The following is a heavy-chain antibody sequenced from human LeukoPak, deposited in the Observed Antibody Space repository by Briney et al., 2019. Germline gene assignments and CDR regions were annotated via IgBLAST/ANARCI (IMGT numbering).Heavy chain of an antibody. CDR3: ARDERPNPRLYCSSTSCYGYWFDP. D-gene: IGHD2-2*01. J-gene: IGHJ5*02. V-gene: IGHV3-7*01. CDR2: IKQDGSEK. Sequence: PGGSLRLSCEVSGFTFSSYWMNWVRQAPGKGLEWVANIKQDGSEKYYVDSVKGRFTISRDNARNSLYLQMVGLRIDDTAVYYCARDERPNPRLYCSSTSCYGYWFDPWGQGTLVTVSS. CDR1: GFTFSSYW.